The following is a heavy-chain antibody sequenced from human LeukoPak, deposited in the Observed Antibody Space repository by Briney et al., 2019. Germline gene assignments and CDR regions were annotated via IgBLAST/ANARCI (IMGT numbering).Heavy chain of an antibody. CDR1: GYSISSGYY. J-gene: IGHJ6*03. D-gene: IGHD2-2*01. CDR2: ISRSGST. CDR3: ARVSYAKYYYYYMDV. Sequence: SETLSLSCTVSGYSISSGYYWGWIRQPPGKGLEWTASISRSGSTYYSPSLRSRVTISVDTSKNQFSLKLSSVTAADTAVYYCARVSYAKYYYYYMDVWGKGTTVTVSS. V-gene: IGHV4-38-2*02.